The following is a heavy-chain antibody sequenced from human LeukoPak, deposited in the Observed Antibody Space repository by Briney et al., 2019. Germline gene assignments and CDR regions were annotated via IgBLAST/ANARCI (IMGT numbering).Heavy chain of an antibody. CDR2: IYYSGGT. D-gene: IGHD4/OR15-4a*01. V-gene: IGHV4-39*01. CDR3: ARLGLTNWFDP. CDR1: GGSISSSSYY. Sequence: PSETLSLTCTVSGGSISSSSYYWGWIRQPPGKGLEWIGSIYYSGGTYYNPSLKSRVTISVDTSKNQSSLKLSSVTAANTAVYYYARLGLTNWFDPWGQGTLVTVSS. J-gene: IGHJ5*02.